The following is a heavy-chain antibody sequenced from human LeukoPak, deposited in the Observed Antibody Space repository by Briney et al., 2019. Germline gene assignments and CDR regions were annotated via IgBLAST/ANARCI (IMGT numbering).Heavy chain of an antibody. CDR3: ARQVDRYYDFWSGYTIWTNWFDP. J-gene: IGHJ5*02. D-gene: IGHD3-3*01. CDR1: GYSISSGYY. V-gene: IGHV4-38-2*01. CDR2: IYHSGST. Sequence: PSETLSLTCAVSGYSISSGYYLGWIRQPPGKGLEWIGSIYHSGSTYYNPSLKSRVTISVDTSKNQFSLKLSSVTAADTAVYYCARQVDRYYDFWSGYTIWTNWFDPWGQGTLVTVSS.